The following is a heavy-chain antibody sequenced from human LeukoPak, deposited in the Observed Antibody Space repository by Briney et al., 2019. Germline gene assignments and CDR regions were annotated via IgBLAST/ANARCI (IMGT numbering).Heavy chain of an antibody. CDR2: ISGSGGST. CDR1: GFTFSSYA. V-gene: IGHV3-23*01. CDR3: AKFLTYYYDSSGYYYYYYYGMDV. D-gene: IGHD3-22*01. Sequence: GGSLRLSCAASGFTFSSYAMSWVRQAPGKGLEWVSAISGSGGSTYYADSVKGRFTISRDNSRTTLYLQMNSLRAEDTAVYYCAKFLTYYYDSSGYYYYYYYGMDVWGQGTTVTVSS. J-gene: IGHJ6*02.